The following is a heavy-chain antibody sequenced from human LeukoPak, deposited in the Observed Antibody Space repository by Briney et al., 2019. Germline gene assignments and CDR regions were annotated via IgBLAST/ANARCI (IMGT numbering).Heavy chain of an antibody. V-gene: IGHV4-4*07. CDR3: ARGGIVNAFDI. CDR1: GDPMSIYY. CDR2: IYTSGSN. J-gene: IGHJ3*02. Sequence: AETLSLTCTVSGDPMSIYYGYWLRQPAGKGLEWVGLIYTSGSNNYNPSLKSRVTMSQETSQNHVSPKMHSVTAADQAVYFCARGGIVNAFDIGGQGTMVTVSS. D-gene: IGHD3-16*01.